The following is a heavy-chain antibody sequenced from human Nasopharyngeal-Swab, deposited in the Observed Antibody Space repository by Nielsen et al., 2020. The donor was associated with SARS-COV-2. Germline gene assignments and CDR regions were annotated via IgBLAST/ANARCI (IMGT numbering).Heavy chain of an antibody. CDR1: GFSITPYG. J-gene: IGHJ4*02. CDR2: ISELGSGI. Sequence: GESLKISCAASGFSITPYGMTWVRQAPGKGLEWVSGISELGSGIYHADSVRGRFSISRDTSKNTVYLQMNTVRAEDTGLYYCARGLNGQIVQWIPSPYWGQGNLVTVSS. V-gene: IGHV3-23*01. D-gene: IGHD3-16*02. CDR3: ARGLNGQIVQWIPSPY.